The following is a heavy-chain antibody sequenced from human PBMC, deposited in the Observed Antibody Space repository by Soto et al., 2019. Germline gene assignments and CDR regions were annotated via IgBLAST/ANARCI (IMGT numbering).Heavy chain of an antibody. CDR3: ARDRGRYDFWSGYPHDQPYYYYYGMDV. V-gene: IGHV4-59*01. J-gene: IGHJ6*02. CDR2: IYYSGST. CDR1: GGSISSYY. Sequence: PSETLSLTCTVSGGSISSYYWSWIRQPPGKGLEWIGYIYYSGSTNYNPSLKSRVTISVDTSKNQFSLKLSSVTAADTAVYYCARDRGRYDFWSGYPHDQPYYYYYGMDVWGQGTTVTVS. D-gene: IGHD3-3*01.